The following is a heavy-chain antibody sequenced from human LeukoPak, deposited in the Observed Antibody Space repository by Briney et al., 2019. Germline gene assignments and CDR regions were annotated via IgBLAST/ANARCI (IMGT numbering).Heavy chain of an antibody. D-gene: IGHD3-10*01. J-gene: IGHJ4*02. V-gene: IGHV4-39*01. CDR1: GGSISSSSYY. Sequence: PSETLSLTCIASGGSISSSSYYWGWIRQPPGKGLEWIGSIYYSGSTFYNPSLRSRITISVDTSRNQFSLKLSSVTAADTAVYYCARGWYGSGSYPRWGQGTLVTVSS. CDR3: ARGWYGSGSYPR. CDR2: IYYSGST.